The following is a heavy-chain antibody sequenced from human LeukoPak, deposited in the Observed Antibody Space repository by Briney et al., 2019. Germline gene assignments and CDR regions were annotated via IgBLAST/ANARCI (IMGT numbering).Heavy chain of an antibody. V-gene: IGHV3-20*04. CDR2: INWNGGST. Sequence: PPGGSLRLSCAASGFTFDDYGMSWVRQAPGKGLEWVSGINWNGGSTGYADSVKGRFTISRDNAKNSLYLQMNSLRAEDTALYYCARTRSTMVRGINTDAFDIWGQGTMVTVSS. CDR1: GFTFDDYG. CDR3: ARTRSTMVRGINTDAFDI. J-gene: IGHJ3*02. D-gene: IGHD3-10*01.